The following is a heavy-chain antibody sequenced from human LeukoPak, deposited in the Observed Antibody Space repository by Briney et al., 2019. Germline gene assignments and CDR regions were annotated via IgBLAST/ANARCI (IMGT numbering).Heavy chain of an antibody. Sequence: SETLSLTCSVSGASTRLNYWSWIRQPPGKGLEWIGYVPNGGATDYNPSLQGRVTMSVDTSKNHFYLPLTSVTAADTAIYFCTRHFSVTMIRDWGQGILITVSS. D-gene: IGHD3-10*01. CDR1: GASTRLNY. CDR3: TRHFSVTMIRD. CDR2: VPNGGAT. J-gene: IGHJ1*01. V-gene: IGHV4-59*08.